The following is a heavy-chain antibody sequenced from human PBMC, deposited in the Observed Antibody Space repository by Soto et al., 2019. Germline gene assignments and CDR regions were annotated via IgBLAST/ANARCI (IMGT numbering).Heavy chain of an antibody. CDR3: AKDRQGDGGYFDY. CDR1: GFTFSSYA. Sequence: WGSLRLSCAASGFTFSSYAMSWVRQAPGKGLEWVSAISGSGGSTYYADSVKGRFTISRDNSKNTLYLQMNSLRAEDTAVYYCAKDRQGDGGYFDYWGQGTLVTVSS. D-gene: IGHD2-21*02. CDR2: ISGSGGST. V-gene: IGHV3-23*01. J-gene: IGHJ4*02.